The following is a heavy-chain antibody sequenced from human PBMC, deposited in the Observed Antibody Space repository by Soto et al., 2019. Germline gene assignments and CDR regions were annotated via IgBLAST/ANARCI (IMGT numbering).Heavy chain of an antibody. J-gene: IGHJ3*02. Sequence: GGSLRLSCVVSDFTFSSSWMHWVRQGPGKGLVWVSRMNPDGSTINYADSVKGRFTTSRDNAKNMLYLQMNSLRAEDTAVYYCARVAAAGTDAFDIWGQGTMVTVSS. D-gene: IGHD6-13*01. CDR1: DFTFSSSW. V-gene: IGHV3-74*01. CDR3: ARVAAAGTDAFDI. CDR2: MNPDGSTI.